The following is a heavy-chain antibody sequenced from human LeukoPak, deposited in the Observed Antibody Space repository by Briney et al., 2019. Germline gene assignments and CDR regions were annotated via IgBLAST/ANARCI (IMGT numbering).Heavy chain of an antibody. CDR3: ARPSYATGGY. V-gene: IGHV3-7*01. Sequence: GGSLRLSCAASGFTFSTYWMSWVRQIPGKGLEWVANINQDGTDEYYVDSVKGRFIISRDNAKNSLYLQMNSLRAEDTAVYYCARPSYATGGYWGQGTLVTVSS. J-gene: IGHJ4*02. D-gene: IGHD1-14*01. CDR2: INQDGTDE. CDR1: GFTFSTYW.